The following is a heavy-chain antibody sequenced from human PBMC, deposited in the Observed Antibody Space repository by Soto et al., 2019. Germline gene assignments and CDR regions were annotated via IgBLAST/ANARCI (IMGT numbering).Heavy chain of an antibody. Sequence: QVQLVQPGAEVKKPGSSVKVSCKASGGTFSSYAISWVRQAPGRGLEWMGGIIPIFGTANYAQKFQGRVTITADESTSTAYMELSSLRSEDTAVYYCARDYYDRSGSLGSQYYFDYWGQGTLVTVSS. CDR2: IIPIFGTA. V-gene: IGHV1-69*01. J-gene: IGHJ4*02. CDR3: ARDYYDRSGSLGSQYYFDY. D-gene: IGHD3-22*01. CDR1: GGTFSSYA.